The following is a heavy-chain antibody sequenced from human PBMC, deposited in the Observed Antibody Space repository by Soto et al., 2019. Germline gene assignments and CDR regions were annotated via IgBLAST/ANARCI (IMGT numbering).Heavy chain of an antibody. Sequence: GGSLRLSCAASGFTFSDYYMSWIRQAPGKGLEWVSYISSSGSTIYYADSVKGRFTISRDNAKNSLYLQMNSLRAEDTAVYYCARELAPYTIFGVVIIGAFDIWGQGTMVTVS. D-gene: IGHD3-3*01. CDR3: ARELAPYTIFGVVIIGAFDI. CDR2: ISSSGSTI. V-gene: IGHV3-11*01. J-gene: IGHJ3*02. CDR1: GFTFSDYY.